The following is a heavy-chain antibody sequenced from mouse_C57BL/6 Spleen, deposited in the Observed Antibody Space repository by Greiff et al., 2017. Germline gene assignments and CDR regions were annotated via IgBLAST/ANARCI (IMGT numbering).Heavy chain of an antibody. CDR1: GFSLTSYG. V-gene: IGHV2-3*01. Sequence: VQLQQSGPGLVAPSQSLSITCTVSGFSLTSYGVSWVRQPPGKGLEWLGVIWGDGGTNYHSALISRLSISNDNSKSQVFLRLNSLQTDDTATDSCAEWDDGYSFGYWGQGTTLTVS. D-gene: IGHD2-3*01. J-gene: IGHJ2*01. CDR2: IWGDGGT. CDR3: AEWDDGYSFGY.